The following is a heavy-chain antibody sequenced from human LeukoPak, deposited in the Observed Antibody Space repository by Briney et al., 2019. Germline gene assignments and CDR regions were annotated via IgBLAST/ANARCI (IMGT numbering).Heavy chain of an antibody. D-gene: IGHD1-1*01. Sequence: PGGSLRLSCAASGFTFSSYEMNWVRQAPGKGLEWVSYISSSGSTIYYADSVKGRFTISRDNAKNSLYLQMNSLRAEDTAVYYCAREGGPTGIGYYYYMDVWGKGTTVTISS. CDR2: ISSSGSTI. CDR1: GFTFSSYE. V-gene: IGHV3-48*03. CDR3: AREGGPTGIGYYYYMDV. J-gene: IGHJ6*03.